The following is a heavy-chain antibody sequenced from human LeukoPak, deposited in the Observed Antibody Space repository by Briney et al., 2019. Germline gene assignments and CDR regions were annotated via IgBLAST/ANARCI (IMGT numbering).Heavy chain of an antibody. D-gene: IGHD7-27*01. CDR3: ARLGKDVSFRAYYFDY. J-gene: IGHJ4*02. CDR2: INSAGNT. V-gene: IGHV4-59*08. CDR1: GASISSDY. Sequence: PSETLSLTCTVSGASISSDYWSWIRHPPGTRLEYIGFINSAGNTNYNPSLKSRVTISIDTSKNQFSLKLSSVTAADTAVYYCARLGKDVSFRAYYFDYWGQGTLVTVSS.